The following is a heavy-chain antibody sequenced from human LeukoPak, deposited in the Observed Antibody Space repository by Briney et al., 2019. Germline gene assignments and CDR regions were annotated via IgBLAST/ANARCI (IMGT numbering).Heavy chain of an antibody. CDR3: VRYLVGTDFDI. CDR2: ISSSSSSI. D-gene: IGHD5-12*01. Sequence: PGGSLRLSCAASGFTFSSYSMNWVRQAPGKGLEWVLYISSSSSSIYYADSVKGRFTISRDNAKNSLYLQMNSLRAEDTAVYYCVRYLVGTDFDIWGQGTMVTVSS. J-gene: IGHJ3*02. CDR1: GFTFSSYS. V-gene: IGHV3-48*01.